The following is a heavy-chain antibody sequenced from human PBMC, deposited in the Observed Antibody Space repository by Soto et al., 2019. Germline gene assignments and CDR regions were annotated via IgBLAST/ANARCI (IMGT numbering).Heavy chain of an antibody. D-gene: IGHD5-18*01. Sequence: QVQLVESGGGVVQPGRSLRLSCAASGFTFSSYAMHWVRQAPGKGLEWVAVISYDGSNKYYADSVKGRFTISRDNSKNTLYLQMNSLRAEDTAVYYCARDGTRRKDTAMEHAYYYYYGMDVWGQGTTVTVSS. V-gene: IGHV3-30-3*01. J-gene: IGHJ6*02. CDR2: ISYDGSNK. CDR1: GFTFSSYA. CDR3: ARDGTRRKDTAMEHAYYYYYGMDV.